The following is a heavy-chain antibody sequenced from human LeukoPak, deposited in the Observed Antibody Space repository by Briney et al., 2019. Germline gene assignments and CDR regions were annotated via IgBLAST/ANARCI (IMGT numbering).Heavy chain of an antibody. CDR1: GFTFSTYA. V-gene: IGHV3-23*01. CDR2: ISGSGGST. Sequence: GGSLRLSCAASGFTFSTYAMSWVRLAPGKGLEWVSGISGSGGSTYYADSVKGRFTSSRDNSNNTLYVQMNSLRVEDTAVYYCARGPRGAHDYWGQGTLVTVSS. D-gene: IGHD3-10*01. J-gene: IGHJ4*02. CDR3: ARGPRGAHDY.